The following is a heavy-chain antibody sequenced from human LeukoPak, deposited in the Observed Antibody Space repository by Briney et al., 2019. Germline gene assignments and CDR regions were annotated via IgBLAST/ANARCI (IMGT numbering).Heavy chain of an antibody. Sequence: GGSLRLSCAAAGFTVSSNYMSWVRQAPGKGLEWVSVIYSGGRTQSEYADSVKGRFTISRDNSKNTLFLEMNSLRAEDTAVYYCAKTGRGSSWYQNWFNPWGQGTLVTVAS. D-gene: IGHD6-13*01. CDR2: IYSGGRT. V-gene: IGHV3-66*01. CDR1: GFTVSSNY. J-gene: IGHJ5*02. CDR3: AKTGRGSSWYQNWFNP.